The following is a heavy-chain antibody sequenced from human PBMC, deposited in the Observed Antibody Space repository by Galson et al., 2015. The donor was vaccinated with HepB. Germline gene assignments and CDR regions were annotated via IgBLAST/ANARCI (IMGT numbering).Heavy chain of an antibody. CDR3: AREGGDCYDCPTAK. CDR1: GGSISSSNW. CDR2: IYHSGST. D-gene: IGHD2-21*01. V-gene: IGHV4-4*02. J-gene: IGHJ4*02. Sequence: LSLTCAVSGGSISSSNWWSWVRQPPGKGLEWIGEIYHSGSTNYNPSLKSRVTISVDKSKNQFSLKLSSVTAADTAVYYCAREGGDCYDCPTAKWGQGSLVTVSS.